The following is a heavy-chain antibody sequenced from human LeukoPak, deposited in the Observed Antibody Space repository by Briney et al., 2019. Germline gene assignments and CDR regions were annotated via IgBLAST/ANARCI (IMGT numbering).Heavy chain of an antibody. V-gene: IGHV4-39*07. CDR3: ASVSRLAAAVAMDV. CDR1: GGSISSSSYY. Sequence: SETLSLTCTVSGGSISSSSYYWGRIRQPPGKGLEWIGSIYYSGSTYYNPSLKSRVTISVDTSKNQFSLKLSSVTAADTAVYYCASVSRLAAAVAMDVWGQGTTVTVSS. CDR2: IYYSGST. J-gene: IGHJ6*02. D-gene: IGHD6-13*01.